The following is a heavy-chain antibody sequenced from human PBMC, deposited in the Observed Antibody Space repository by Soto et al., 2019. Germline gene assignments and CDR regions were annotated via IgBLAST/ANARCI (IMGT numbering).Heavy chain of an antibody. CDR2: IRWNSGSI. D-gene: IGHD3-3*02. CDR1: GFTFDDYA. J-gene: IGHJ6*04. Sequence: EVQLVESGGGLVQPGRSLRLSCAASGFTFDDYAMHWVRQAPGKGLEWVSGIRWNSGSISYADSVKGRFTISRDNAKNSLYPQMNSLRAEDTALYYCAKGDRIFDYYHGMDVWGDGTTVTVSS. CDR3: AKGDRIFDYYHGMDV. V-gene: IGHV3-9*01.